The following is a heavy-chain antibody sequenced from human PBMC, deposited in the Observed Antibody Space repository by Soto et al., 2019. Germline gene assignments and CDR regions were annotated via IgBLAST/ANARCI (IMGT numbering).Heavy chain of an antibody. Sequence: SETLSLTCAVYGGSFGGYYWSWIRQPPGKGLEWIGEINHSGSTNYNPSLKSRVTISVDTSKNQFSLKLSSVTAADTAVYYCARGLGYCSGGSCLDYGMDVWGQGTTVTVSS. D-gene: IGHD2-15*01. CDR2: INHSGST. V-gene: IGHV4-34*01. CDR1: GGSFGGYY. CDR3: ARGLGYCSGGSCLDYGMDV. J-gene: IGHJ6*02.